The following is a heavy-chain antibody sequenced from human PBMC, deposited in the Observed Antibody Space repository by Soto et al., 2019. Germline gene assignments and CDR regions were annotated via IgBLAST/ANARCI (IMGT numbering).Heavy chain of an antibody. D-gene: IGHD3-10*01. V-gene: IGHV1-8*01. CDR3: AITFPRSRVPGF. CDR1: GYTFTSYD. CDR2: MNPNRGNS. J-gene: IGHJ4*02. Sequence: ASVKVSCKASGYTFTSYDINWERQATGQGLEWMGWMNPNRGNSGYAQKFQGRVTMTRNTSISTAYMELSSLRSEDESVYYWAITFPRSRVPGFWGQGTLVIVSS.